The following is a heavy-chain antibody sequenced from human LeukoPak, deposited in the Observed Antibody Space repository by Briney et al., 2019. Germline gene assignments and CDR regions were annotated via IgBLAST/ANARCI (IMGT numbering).Heavy chain of an antibody. CDR1: GGSISSSSYY. V-gene: IGHV4-39*07. J-gene: IGHJ3*02. D-gene: IGHD1-26*01. CDR2: IYYSGST. CDR3: ARAREYGGSYRGDAFDI. Sequence: PSETLSLTCTVSGGSISSSSYYWDWIRQPPGKGLEWIGSIYYSGSTYYNPSLKSRVTISVDTSKNQFSLKLNSVTAADTAVYYCARAREYGGSYRGDAFDIWGQGTMVTVSS.